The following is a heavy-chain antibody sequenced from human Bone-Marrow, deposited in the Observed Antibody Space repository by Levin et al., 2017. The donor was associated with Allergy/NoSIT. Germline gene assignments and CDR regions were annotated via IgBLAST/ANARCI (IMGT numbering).Heavy chain of an antibody. CDR2: IYYSGST. Sequence: PSETLSLTCTVSGGSVSSGSYYWSWIRQPPGKGLEWIGYIYYSGSTNYNPSLKSRVTISVDTSKNQFSLKLSSVTAADTAVYYCARGAPALGFDPWGQGTLVTVSS. J-gene: IGHJ5*02. CDR1: GGSVSSGSYY. CDR3: ARGAPALGFDP. V-gene: IGHV4-61*01. D-gene: IGHD2-2*01.